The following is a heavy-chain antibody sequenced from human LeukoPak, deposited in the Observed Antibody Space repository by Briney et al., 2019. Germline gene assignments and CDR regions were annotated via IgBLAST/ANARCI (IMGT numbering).Heavy chain of an antibody. CDR2: IYHSGST. J-gene: IGHJ6*03. CDR1: GYSISSGYY. Sequence: SETLSLTCTVSGYSISSGYYWGWIRQPPGKGLEWIGSIYHSGSTYYNPSLKSRVTISVDTSKNQFSLKLSSVTAADTAVYYCARGGNKKLERRIALRVYMDVWGKGTTVTISS. V-gene: IGHV4-38-2*02. CDR3: ARGGNKKLERRIALRVYMDV. D-gene: IGHD1-1*01.